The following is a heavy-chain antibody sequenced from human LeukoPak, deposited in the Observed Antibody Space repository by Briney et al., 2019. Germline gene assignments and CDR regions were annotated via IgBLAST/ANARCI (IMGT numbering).Heavy chain of an antibody. Sequence: GGSLRLSCAASGFTFSSYSMSWVRQAPGKGLEWVSSISSSSSYIYYADSVKGRFTISRDNAKKSLYLQMNSLRAEDTAVYYCARDSRYSSSWYAVYYFDYWGQGTLVTVSS. CDR3: ARDSRYSSSWYAVYYFDY. CDR2: ISSSSSYI. V-gene: IGHV3-21*01. J-gene: IGHJ4*02. D-gene: IGHD6-13*01. CDR1: GFTFSSYS.